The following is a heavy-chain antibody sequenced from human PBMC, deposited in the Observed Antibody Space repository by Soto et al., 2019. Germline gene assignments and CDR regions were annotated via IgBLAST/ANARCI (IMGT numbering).Heavy chain of an antibody. J-gene: IGHJ6*03. Sequence: TLSLTCTVSGGSISSYYWSWIRQPPGKGLEWIGYIYYSGSTNYNPSLKSRVTISVDTSKNQFSLKLSSVTAADTAVYYCARRAGDSSSSGPGGYYYYYMDVWGKGTTVTVSS. CDR2: IYYSGST. CDR3: ARRAGDSSSSGPGGYYYYYMDV. D-gene: IGHD6-6*01. V-gene: IGHV4-59*08. CDR1: GGSISSYY.